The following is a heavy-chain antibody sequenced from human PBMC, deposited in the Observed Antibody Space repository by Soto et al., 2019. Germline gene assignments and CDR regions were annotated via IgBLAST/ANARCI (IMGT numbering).Heavy chain of an antibody. CDR1: GYTFTNFG. D-gene: IGHD3-16*01. J-gene: IGHJ4*02. V-gene: IGHV1-18*01. CDR3: ARGGTPIDS. CDR2: ISAYNGNR. Sequence: QVQLVQYGAEVKKPGASVKVSCKASGYTFTNFGISWVRQAPGQGLEWMGWISAYNGNRNYAKNFQGRVTMTTDTSTSTGYMELRSLRSDDNAVYYWARGGTPIDSSGQGTLVTVSS.